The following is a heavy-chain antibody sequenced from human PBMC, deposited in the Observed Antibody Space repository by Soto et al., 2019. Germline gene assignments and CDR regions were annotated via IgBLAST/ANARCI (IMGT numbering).Heavy chain of an antibody. Sequence: GGSLRLSCAASGFTFSSYGMHWVRQAPGKGLEWVAVISYDGSNKYYADSVKGRFTISRDNSKNTLYLQMNSLRAEDTAVYYCAKGALYYYDSSGYYPNDAFDIWGQGTMVTVSS. J-gene: IGHJ3*02. CDR3: AKGALYYYDSSGYYPNDAFDI. CDR2: ISYDGSNK. D-gene: IGHD3-22*01. CDR1: GFTFSSYG. V-gene: IGHV3-30*18.